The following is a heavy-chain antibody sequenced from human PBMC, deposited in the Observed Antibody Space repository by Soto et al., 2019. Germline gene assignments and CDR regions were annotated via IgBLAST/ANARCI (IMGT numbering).Heavy chain of an antibody. CDR2: IFYSGST. Sequence: SETLSLTCTVSGGSVSSGSYYWNWIRQPPGKGLEWIGYIFYSGSTNYNPSLKSRVTISVDTSKNQFSLKLSSVTAADTAVYDCAREVRRQYNWFYPWGQGTLVTVSS. CDR3: AREVRRQYNWFYP. J-gene: IGHJ5*02. D-gene: IGHD3-10*01. V-gene: IGHV4-61*01. CDR1: GGSVSSGSYY.